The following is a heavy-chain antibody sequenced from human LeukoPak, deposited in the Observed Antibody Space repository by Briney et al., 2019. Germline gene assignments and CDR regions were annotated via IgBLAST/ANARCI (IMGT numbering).Heavy chain of an antibody. CDR2: INHSGST. D-gene: IGHD1-26*01. CDR1: GESFSGYY. V-gene: IGHV4-34*01. Sequence: SETLSLTCAVYGESFSGYYWSWIRQPPGKGLEWIGEINHSGSTNYNPSLKSRVTISVDTSKNQFSLKLSSVTAADTAVYYCAQWELLRRGLSYWGQGTLVTVSS. J-gene: IGHJ4*02. CDR3: AQWELLRRGLSY.